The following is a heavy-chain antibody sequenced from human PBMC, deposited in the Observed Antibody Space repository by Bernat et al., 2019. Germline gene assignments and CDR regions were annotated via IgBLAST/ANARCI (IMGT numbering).Heavy chain of an antibody. J-gene: IGHJ4*02. CDR2: ISYDGKKQ. V-gene: IGHV3-30*18. D-gene: IGHD6-19*01. CDR1: GFTFNNYG. Sequence: QVQLVESGGGVVQPGRSLRLSCAASGFTFNNYGMHWVRQAPGKGLEWVAVISYDGKKQYYADSVKGRFTSSRDNSKDTLYLQMNSLRVEDTAVYYCAKVSGSSGWLVLEYWGQGTLVTVSS. CDR3: AKVSGSSGWLVLEY.